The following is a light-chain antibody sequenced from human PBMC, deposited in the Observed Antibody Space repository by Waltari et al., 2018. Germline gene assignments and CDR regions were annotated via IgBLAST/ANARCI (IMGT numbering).Light chain of an antibody. CDR2: GAA. J-gene: IGKJ1*01. CDR1: QSITSW. V-gene: IGKV1-5*01. Sequence: DIQMTQSPSTLSAFVGDRVTITCRASQSITSWLAWYQQRPGKAPTLRIYGAANLQSGVPSRFSGSGSGTEFTLTISSLQPDDFATYYCQQYSNYPWTFGQGTNVEIK. CDR3: QQYSNYPWT.